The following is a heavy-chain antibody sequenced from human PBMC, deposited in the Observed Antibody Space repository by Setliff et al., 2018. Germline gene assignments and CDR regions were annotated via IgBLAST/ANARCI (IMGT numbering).Heavy chain of an antibody. V-gene: IGHV1-18*01. CDR3: ARDGSPIDY. J-gene: IGHJ4*02. CDR2: ISAYNGNT. Sequence: ASVKVSCKASGYTFTSYGISRVRQAPGQGLEWMGWISAYNGNTKYSQKLQGRVTMTTDTSTSTAYMELSSLRSEDTAVYYCARDGSPIDYWGQGTLVTVSS. CDR1: GYTFTSYG. D-gene: IGHD6-13*01.